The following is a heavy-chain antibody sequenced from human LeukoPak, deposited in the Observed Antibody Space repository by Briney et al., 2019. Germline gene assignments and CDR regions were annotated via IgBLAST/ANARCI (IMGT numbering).Heavy chain of an antibody. V-gene: IGHV3-21*01. J-gene: IGHJ4*02. D-gene: IGHD6-19*01. CDR3: ARAEYSSGWYYFDY. Sequence: GGSLRLSCAASGFTFSSYSMNWVRQAPGKGLEWVSSISSSSSYIYYADSVKGRFTISRDNAKNSLYLKMNSLRAEDTAVYYCARAEYSSGWYYFDYWGQGTLVTVSS. CDR2: ISSSSSYI. CDR1: GFTFSSYS.